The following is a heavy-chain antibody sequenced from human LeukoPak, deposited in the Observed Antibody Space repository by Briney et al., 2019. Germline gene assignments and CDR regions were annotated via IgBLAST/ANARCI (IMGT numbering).Heavy chain of an antibody. V-gene: IGHV1-2*02. D-gene: IGHD3-22*01. CDR2: INPNSGGT. CDR3: ARRCDTSSYYTYYFDY. J-gene: IGHJ4*02. CDR1: VYTFTAYY. Sequence: GASVKVSSKASVYTFTAYYIHWVRQAPGQGLEWMGWINPNSGGTNYAQKFQGRVTMTRDTSISTAYMELSRLRSDDTALYFCARRCDTSSYYTYYFDYWGQGTLVTVSS.